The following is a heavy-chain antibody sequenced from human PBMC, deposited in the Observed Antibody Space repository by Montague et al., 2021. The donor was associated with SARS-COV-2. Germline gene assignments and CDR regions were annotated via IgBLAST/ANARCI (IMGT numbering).Heavy chain of an antibody. Sequence: SETLSLTCTVSGDSVSRYYWNWIRQPPGKGLEWIGYIYYNGSANYNPSLKSRLSISLDTSKNQLSLTVTSVTAADTATYYCARQITMVREPFDYWGQGTLVLVSS. V-gene: IGHV4-59*08. CDR3: ARQITMVREPFDY. CDR2: IYYNGSA. CDR1: GDSVSRYY. D-gene: IGHD3-10*01. J-gene: IGHJ4*02.